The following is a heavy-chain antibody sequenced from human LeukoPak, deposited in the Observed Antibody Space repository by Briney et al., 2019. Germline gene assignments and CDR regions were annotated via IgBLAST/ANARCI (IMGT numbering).Heavy chain of an antibody. J-gene: IGHJ4*02. CDR3: ARGIEAAAVTEFDY. CDR2: IHPRDSDT. D-gene: IGHD6-13*01. CDR1: GYSFTTSW. V-gene: IGHV5-51*03. Sequence: PGESLKISCKGSGYSFTTSWIGWVRQMPGKGLEWMGIIHPRDSDTRYRPSFQGQVTIPADKSISTAYLHWNSLKASDTAMYYCARGIEAAAVTEFDYWGQGTLVTVSS.